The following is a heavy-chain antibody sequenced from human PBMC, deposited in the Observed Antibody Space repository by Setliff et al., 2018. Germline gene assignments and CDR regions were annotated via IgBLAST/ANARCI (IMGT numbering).Heavy chain of an antibody. J-gene: IGHJ4*02. CDR3: ARGRNVAARLLDS. CDR2: INHRGST. D-gene: IGHD6-6*01. CDR1: GGTFSDYY. Sequence: LSLTCAAYGGTFSDYYWTWIRQPPGKGLEWIGEINHRGSTNYNPSLKSRATISIDTSKDQFSLKLISMSAADTAVYYRARGRNVAARLLDSWGQGTLVTVSS. V-gene: IGHV4-34*01.